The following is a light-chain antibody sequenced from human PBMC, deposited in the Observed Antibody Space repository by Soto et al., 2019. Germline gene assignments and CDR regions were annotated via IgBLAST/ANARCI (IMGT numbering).Light chain of an antibody. J-gene: IGKJ2*01. Sequence: EIALTQSPATLSLPPGARATLSCRASQSVSSYLAWYQQKPGQAPKLLIYDASNMATGIPARFSGSGSGTDFTLTISSLEPEDFAVYYCQQRSNWPPYTFGQGTKLEIK. CDR1: QSVSSY. V-gene: IGKV3-11*01. CDR2: DAS. CDR3: QQRSNWPPYT.